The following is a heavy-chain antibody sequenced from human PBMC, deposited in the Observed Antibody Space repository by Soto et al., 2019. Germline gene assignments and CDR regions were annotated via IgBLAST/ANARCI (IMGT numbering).Heavy chain of an antibody. CDR2: IYYSGST. CDR3: ARERAAHRRDWFDP. V-gene: IGHV4-59*01. D-gene: IGHD6-6*01. J-gene: IGHJ5*02. Sequence: PSETLSITCTVSGGSISSYYWSWIRQPPGKGLEWIGYIYYSGSTNYNPSLKSRVTISVDTSKNQFSLKLSSVTAADTAVYYCARERAAHRRDWFDPWGQGSLVTVCS. CDR1: GGSISSYY.